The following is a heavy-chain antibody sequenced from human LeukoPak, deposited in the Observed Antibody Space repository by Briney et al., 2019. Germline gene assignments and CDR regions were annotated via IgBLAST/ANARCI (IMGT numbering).Heavy chain of an antibody. CDR3: AKGFRMVSNYFDY. J-gene: IGHJ4*02. CDR1: GFTFSSYA. V-gene: IGHV3-23*01. Sequence: GGSLRLSCAASGFTFSSYAMSWVRQAPAKGLEWVSAISGSGGSTYYADSVKGRFTISRDNSKNTLYLQMNSLRAEDTAVYYCAKGFRMVSNYFDYWGQGTLVTVSS. D-gene: IGHD2-15*01. CDR2: ISGSGGST.